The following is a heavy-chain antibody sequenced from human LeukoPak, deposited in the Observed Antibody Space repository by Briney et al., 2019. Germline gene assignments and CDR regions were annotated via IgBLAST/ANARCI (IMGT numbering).Heavy chain of an antibody. CDR1: GGSISSYY. CDR3: ARHTRAAGKIDY. V-gene: IGHV4-59*08. J-gene: IGHJ4*02. Sequence: SETLSLTCTVSGGSISSYYWSWIRQPPGKGLDWIGYIYYSGSTNYNPSLKSRVTISVDTSKNQFSLKLSSVTAADTAVYYCARHTRAAGKIDYWGQGTLVTVSS. CDR2: IYYSGST. D-gene: IGHD6-19*01.